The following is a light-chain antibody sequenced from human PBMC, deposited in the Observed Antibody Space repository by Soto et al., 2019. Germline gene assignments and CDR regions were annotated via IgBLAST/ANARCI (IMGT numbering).Light chain of an antibody. Sequence: DLYMKQSPFTQTAFVGDRVTITFRSSQNMRSRLAWYQQKPGKAPKLLIYKASTLESGVPSRFSGSGSGTGFTLTISSLQPDDFATYYCQEYDTYSTFGQGTKVDIK. CDR3: QEYDTYST. J-gene: IGKJ1*01. CDR2: KAS. V-gene: IGKV1-5*03. CDR1: QNMRSR.